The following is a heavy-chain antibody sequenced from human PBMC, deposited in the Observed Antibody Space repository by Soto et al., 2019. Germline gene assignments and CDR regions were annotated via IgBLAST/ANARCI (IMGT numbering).Heavy chain of an antibody. J-gene: IGHJ4*02. CDR3: GVGGMVYALGPDY. D-gene: IGHD2-8*01. CDR2: ISYGGSDK. CDR1: GFIFSSYA. V-gene: IGHV3-30-3*01. Sequence: QVQLVESGGGVVQPGRSLRLTCAASGFIFSSYAMHWVRQAPGKGLEWVAVISYGGSDKYYTDSVKGRFTISRDNSKNTLYLQMNSLRTEDTAVYYCGVGGMVYALGPDYWGQGTLVTVSS.